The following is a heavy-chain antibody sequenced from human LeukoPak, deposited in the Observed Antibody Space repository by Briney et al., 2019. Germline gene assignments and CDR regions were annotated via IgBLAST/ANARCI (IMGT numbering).Heavy chain of an antibody. CDR2: LSGSGGSP. J-gene: IGHJ4*02. Sequence: GGSLRLSCAASGFTFSSYAMSWVRQAPGKGLEWVSSLSGSGGSPNYANSVKGRFTISRDNSKNTLYLQMNSLRAEDTAVYYCANALGGGNTWYHFDCWGQGTLVTVSS. CDR3: ANALGGGNTWYHFDC. CDR1: GFTFSSYA. V-gene: IGHV3-23*01. D-gene: IGHD6-13*01.